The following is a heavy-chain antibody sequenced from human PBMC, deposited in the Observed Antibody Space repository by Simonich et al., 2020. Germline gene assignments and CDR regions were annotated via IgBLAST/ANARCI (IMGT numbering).Heavy chain of an antibody. CDR2: ISIIGSTI. V-gene: IGHV3-48*03. J-gene: IGHJ4*02. Sequence: EVQLVESGGGLVQPGGSLRLSCAASGFTFSSYEMNWVRQAPGKGREWVSYISIIGSTIYYADSVKGRFTISRDNAKNSLYLQMNSLRAEDTAVYYCARHYYGDYYFDYWGQGTLVTVSS. CDR1: GFTFSSYE. CDR3: ARHYYGDYYFDY. D-gene: IGHD4-17*01.